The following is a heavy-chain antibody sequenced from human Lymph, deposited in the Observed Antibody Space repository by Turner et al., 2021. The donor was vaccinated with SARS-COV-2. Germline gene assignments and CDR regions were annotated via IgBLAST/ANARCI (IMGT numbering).Heavy chain of an antibody. D-gene: IGHD3-10*01. Sequence: QVQLVESGGGVVQPGRYLRLSCAASGFTFSSYAMYWVRQAPGKGLEWVALISYDETNKYYADSVKGRFTISRDNSKNTLYLQMNSLRAEDTAVYYCARGDYYGSGSYPGKTFDYWGQGTLVTVSS. CDR1: GFTFSSYA. CDR3: ARGDYYGSGSYPGKTFDY. CDR2: ISYDETNK. J-gene: IGHJ4*02. V-gene: IGHV3-30-3*01.